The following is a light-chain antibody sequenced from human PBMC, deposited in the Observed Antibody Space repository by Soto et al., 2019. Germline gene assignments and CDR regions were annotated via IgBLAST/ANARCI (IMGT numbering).Light chain of an antibody. V-gene: IGKV3-11*01. CDR2: DTS. Sequence: LVLTQSPATLSSSPGERATLSCRASQRVSSSLAWYQQKPGQAPRLLIYDTSNKATGIPARFSGSGSGTDFTLTISSLEPEDFAVYYCQQRSDWPPLFTFGPGTKVDI. CDR3: QQRSDWPPLFT. CDR1: QRVSSS. J-gene: IGKJ3*01.